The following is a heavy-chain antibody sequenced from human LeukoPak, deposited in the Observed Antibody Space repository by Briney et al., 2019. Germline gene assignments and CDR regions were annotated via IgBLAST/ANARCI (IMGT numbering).Heavy chain of an antibody. CDR2: ISYSWST. V-gene: IGHV4-39*01. CDR1: GGSIGSSSSDYY. CDR3: ARHRHSHHYDY. Sequence: KPSETLSLTCTVSGGSIGSSSSDYYWGWVRQPPGKGLEWIGSISYSWSTYYNPPLKSRVTIFADTSNNQFSLRLTSVTAADTAVYYCARHRHSHHYDYWGQGTLVTVSS. D-gene: IGHD5-18*01. J-gene: IGHJ4*02.